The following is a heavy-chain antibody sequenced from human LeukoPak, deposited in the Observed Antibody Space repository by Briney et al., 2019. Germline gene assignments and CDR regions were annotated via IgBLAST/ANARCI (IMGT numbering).Heavy chain of an antibody. V-gene: IGHV3-23*01. Sequence: GGSLRLSCAASGFTFSNYPMSWVRQAPGKGLEWVSAISDSGGDTYYADSVKGRFTISRDNSKNTLYLQMSSLRADDTALYYCASPYYYGSGSPGYFDYWGQGTLVTVSS. CDR1: GFTFSNYP. D-gene: IGHD3-10*01. CDR3: ASPYYYGSGSPGYFDY. CDR2: ISDSGGDT. J-gene: IGHJ4*02.